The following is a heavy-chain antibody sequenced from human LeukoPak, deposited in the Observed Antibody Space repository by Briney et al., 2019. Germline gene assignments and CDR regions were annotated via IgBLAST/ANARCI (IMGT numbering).Heavy chain of an antibody. CDR3: AREMVRGVNEAD. Sequence: PGGSLRLSCAASGFTFSSYSMNWVRQAPGKGLEWVSSISSSSSYIYYADSVKGRFTISRDNAKNSLYLQMNGLRAEDTAVYYCAREMVRGVNEADWGQGTLVTVSS. J-gene: IGHJ4*02. V-gene: IGHV3-21*01. CDR2: ISSSSSYI. CDR1: GFTFSSYS. D-gene: IGHD3-10*01.